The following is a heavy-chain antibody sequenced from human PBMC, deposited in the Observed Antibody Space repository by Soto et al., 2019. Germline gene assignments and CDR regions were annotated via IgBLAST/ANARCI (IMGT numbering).Heavy chain of an antibody. CDR3: GRHSSNAPFDY. J-gene: IGHJ4*02. D-gene: IGHD4-4*01. Sequence: SETLSLTCTVSGGSISSYYWSWIRQPPGKGLEWIGYIYYSGSTNYNPSLKSRVTISVDTSKNQFSLKLSSVTAADTAVYYCGRHSSNAPFDYWGQGTLVTVSS. V-gene: IGHV4-59*08. CDR1: GGSISSYY. CDR2: IYYSGST.